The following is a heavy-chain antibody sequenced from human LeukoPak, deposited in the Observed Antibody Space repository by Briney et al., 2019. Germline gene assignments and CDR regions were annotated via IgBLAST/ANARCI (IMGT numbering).Heavy chain of an antibody. J-gene: IGHJ4*02. Sequence: PSETLSLTCAVSGYSISSGYYWGWIRQPPGKGLEWIGSIYHSGSTYYNPSLKSRVTISVDTSKDQFSLKLSSVTAADTAVYYCARVAYSSSNFDYWGQGTLVTVSS. D-gene: IGHD6-6*01. CDR3: ARVAYSSSNFDY. V-gene: IGHV4-38-2*01. CDR2: IYHSGST. CDR1: GYSISSGYY.